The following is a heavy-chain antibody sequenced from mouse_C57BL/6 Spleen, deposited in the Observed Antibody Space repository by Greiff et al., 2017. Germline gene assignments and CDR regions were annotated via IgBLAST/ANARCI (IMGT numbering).Heavy chain of an antibody. CDR3: ARMFTTVVSPDAMDY. Sequence: EVQLQESGAELVKPGASVKLSCTASGFNIKDYYMHWVKQRTEQGLGWIGRIDPEDGETKYAPKFQGKATITADTSSNTAYLQLSSLTSEDTAVYYCARMFTTVVSPDAMDYWGQGTSVTVSS. D-gene: IGHD1-1*01. CDR2: IDPEDGET. J-gene: IGHJ4*01. V-gene: IGHV14-2*01. CDR1: GFNIKDYY.